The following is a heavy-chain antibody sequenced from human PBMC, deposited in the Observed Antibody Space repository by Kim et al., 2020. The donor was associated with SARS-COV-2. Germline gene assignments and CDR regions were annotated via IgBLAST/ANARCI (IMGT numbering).Heavy chain of an antibody. CDR2: IGTAGDT. D-gene: IGHD3-10*01. CDR3: ARTRFGELLDGMDV. J-gene: IGHJ6*02. Sequence: GGSLRLSCAASGFTFSSYDMHWVRQATGKGLEWVSAIGTAGDTYYPGSVKGRFTISRENTKNSLYLQMNSLRAGDTAVYYCARTRFGELLDGMDVWGQGTTVTVSS. V-gene: IGHV3-13*01. CDR1: GFTFSSYD.